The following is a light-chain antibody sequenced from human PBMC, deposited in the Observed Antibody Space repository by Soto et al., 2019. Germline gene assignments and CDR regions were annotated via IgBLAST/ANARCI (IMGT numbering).Light chain of an antibody. CDR1: SSDVGGHNY. V-gene: IGLV2-14*01. J-gene: IGLJ2*01. CDR3: SSYTTNITPVV. Sequence: QSALTQPASVSGSPGQSITISCTGTSSDVGGHNYVSWYQQHPGKAPKLMMYEVSNRPSGVSYRFSGSKSGNTASLTISGLQAEDEADYYCSSYTTNITPVVFGGGTKLTVL. CDR2: EVS.